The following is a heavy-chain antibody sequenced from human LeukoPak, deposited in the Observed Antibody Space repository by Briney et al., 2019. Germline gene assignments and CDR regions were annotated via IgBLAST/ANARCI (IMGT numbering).Heavy chain of an antibody. CDR1: GFSLNTNGVG. D-gene: IGHD6-13*01. V-gene: IGHV2-5*02. J-gene: IGHJ4*02. CDR3: THEVTAGAAAGTHY. Sequence: VSGPTLVKPTQTLTLTCTFSGFSLNTNGVGVNWIRQPPGKALEWLALIYWDDDRRYSPSLRSRLTITKDTSKNQVVLTMTNMDPVDTGTYYCTHEVTAGAAAGTHYWGQGTLVTVSS. CDR2: IYWDDDR.